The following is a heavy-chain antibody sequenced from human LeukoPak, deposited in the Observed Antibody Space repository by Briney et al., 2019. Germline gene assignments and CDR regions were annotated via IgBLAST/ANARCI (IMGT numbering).Heavy chain of an antibody. J-gene: IGHJ4*02. CDR3: ARHLSGVTGYTYGRGIDY. CDR1: GFTFSSYW. D-gene: IGHD5-18*01. CDR2: IKKDGSEK. V-gene: IGHV3-7*01. Sequence: GGSLRLSCAASGFTFSSYWMSWVRQAPGKGLEWVANIKKDGSEKYYLDSVRGRFTISRDNAKTSLYLQMNSLRAEDTAVYYCARHLSGVTGYTYGRGIDYWGQGTLVTVSS.